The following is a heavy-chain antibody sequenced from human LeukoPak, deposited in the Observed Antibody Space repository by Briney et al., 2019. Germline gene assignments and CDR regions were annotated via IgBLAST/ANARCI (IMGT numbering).Heavy chain of an antibody. V-gene: IGHV3-53*01. CDR1: GFTFSSYA. J-gene: IGHJ4*02. CDR2: IYSGGTT. Sequence: GGSLRLSCAASGFTFSSYAMHWVRQAPGKGLEWVSIIYSGGTTHYADSVKGRFTISRDTSENTLWLQMDSLRGDDTAVYYCARDSSFHYYFDNWGQGTLVTVSS. CDR3: ARDSSFHYYFDN. D-gene: IGHD2-2*01.